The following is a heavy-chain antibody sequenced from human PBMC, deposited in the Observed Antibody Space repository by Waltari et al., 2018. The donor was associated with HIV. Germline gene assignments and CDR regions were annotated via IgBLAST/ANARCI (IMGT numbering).Heavy chain of an antibody. CDR1: GGSISSGSYY. CDR3: ARAHHPRSWYVDY. J-gene: IGHJ4*02. CDR2: IYTSGST. V-gene: IGHV4-61*02. D-gene: IGHD6-13*01. Sequence: QVQLQESGPGLVKPSQTLSLTCTVSGGSISSGSYYWSWIRQPAGKGLEWIGRIYTSGSTNYNPSLKSRVTISVDTSKNQFSLKLSSVTAADTAVYYCARAHHPRSWYVDYWGQGTLVTVSS.